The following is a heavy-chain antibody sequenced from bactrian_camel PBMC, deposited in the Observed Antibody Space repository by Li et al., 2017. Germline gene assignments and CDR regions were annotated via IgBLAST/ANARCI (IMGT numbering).Heavy chain of an antibody. CDR3: AAGAGRGYTPRCTPESTEFNA. Sequence: HVQLVESGGGSVQAGGSLRLSCKVSGHSRGSNCVGWYRLPPGRAPAEREGIAAIRRDGGETWYAASVKGRFAISQDNAKNILYLQMDSLQPEDTAMYYCAAGAGRGYTPRCTPESTEFNAWGQGTQVTVS. CDR1: GHSRGSNC. D-gene: IGHD2*01. V-gene: IGHV3S45*01. J-gene: IGHJ6*01. CDR2: IRRDGGET.